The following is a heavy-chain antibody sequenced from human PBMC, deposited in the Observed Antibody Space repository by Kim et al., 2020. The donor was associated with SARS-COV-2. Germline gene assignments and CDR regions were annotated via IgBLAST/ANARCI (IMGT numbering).Heavy chain of an antibody. CDR1: GFTFRSYG. D-gene: IGHD4-17*01. Sequence: GGSLRLSCAASGFTFRSYGMHWVRQAPGKGLEWVAVITYDGSNKNFGDSVEDRFTISRDNSKNTVYLQMSSLRGEDTALYLCAKDPNYGDYGVKGAFDIWGRGTLVTVSS. V-gene: IGHV3-30*18. CDR2: ITYDGSNK. J-gene: IGHJ3*02. CDR3: AKDPNYGDYGVKGAFDI.